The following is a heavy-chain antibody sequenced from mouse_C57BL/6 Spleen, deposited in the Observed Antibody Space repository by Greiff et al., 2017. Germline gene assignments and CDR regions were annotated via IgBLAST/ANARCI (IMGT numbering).Heavy chain of an antibody. V-gene: IGHV1-82*01. CDR2: IYPGDGDT. J-gene: IGHJ4*01. D-gene: IGHD1-1*01. Sequence: VQVVESGPELVKPGASVKISCKASGYAFSSSWMNWVKQRPGKGLEWIGRIYPGDGDTNYNGKFKGKATLTADKSSSTAYMQLSSLTSEDSAVYFCARVDTTVVATEAMDYWGQGTSVTVSS. CDR1: GYAFSSSW. CDR3: ARVDTTVVATEAMDY.